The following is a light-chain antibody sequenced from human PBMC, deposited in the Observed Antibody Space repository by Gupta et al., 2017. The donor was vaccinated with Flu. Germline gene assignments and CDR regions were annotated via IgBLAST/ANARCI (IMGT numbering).Light chain of an antibody. J-gene: IGKJ2*01. V-gene: IGKV2-30*02. CDR1: RSLVHTDGNTY. CDR2: RIS. CDR3: MQGIDLFT. Sequence: DIVMTQSPLSLSVSLGQPASISCRSSRSLVHTDGNTYLFWFHQRPGQSPRRLIYRISHRDSGVPDRISGSGSDTDFTLKIRGVEAEDVGVYYCMQGIDLFTFGQGTRLEIK.